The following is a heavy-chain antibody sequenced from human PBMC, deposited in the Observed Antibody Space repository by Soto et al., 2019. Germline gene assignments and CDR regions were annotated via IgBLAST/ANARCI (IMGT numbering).Heavy chain of an antibody. CDR3: ATDTSMFRGGIADTPWFDS. CDR1: GGTLSSFA. Sequence: QVPLVQSGAEVKKPGSSVKVSCKASGGTLSSFAFTWVRQARGQGLEWMGRIIPIFGTANYAQQFQGRVTITADESTGTVYMDLRSLRSEDTAMYYCATDTSMFRGGIADTPWFDSGGQGTLVTVSS. CDR2: IIPIFGTA. D-gene: IGHD3-10*01. J-gene: IGHJ5*01. V-gene: IGHV1-69*18.